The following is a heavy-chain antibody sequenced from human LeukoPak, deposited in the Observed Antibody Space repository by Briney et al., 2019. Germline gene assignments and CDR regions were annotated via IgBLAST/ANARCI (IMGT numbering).Heavy chain of an antibody. CDR2: MNPNSGNT. CDR1: GYTFTGYY. CDR3: ARVGDDFWSGGDAFGI. V-gene: IGHV1-8*02. J-gene: IGHJ3*02. Sequence: ASVKVSCKASGYTFTGYYMHWVRQAPGQGLEWMGWMNPNSGNTGYAQKFQGRVTMTRNTSISTAYMELSSLRSEDTAVYYCARVGDDFWSGGDAFGIWGQGTMVTVSS. D-gene: IGHD3-3*01.